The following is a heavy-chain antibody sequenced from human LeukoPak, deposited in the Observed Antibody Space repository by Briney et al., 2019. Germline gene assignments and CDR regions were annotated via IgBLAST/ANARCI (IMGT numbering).Heavy chain of an antibody. CDR2: TYHSGST. J-gene: IGHJ5*02. CDR3: ARGVRCSGGSCYSGLFWFDP. Sequence: SETLSLTCAVSGDSISSTNWWSWVRQPPGKGLEWIGETYHSGSTNYNPSLKSRVTISVDTSKNQFSLKLSSVTAADTAVYYCARGVRCSGGSCYSGLFWFDPWGQGTLVTVSS. CDR1: GDSISSTNW. V-gene: IGHV4-4*02. D-gene: IGHD2-15*01.